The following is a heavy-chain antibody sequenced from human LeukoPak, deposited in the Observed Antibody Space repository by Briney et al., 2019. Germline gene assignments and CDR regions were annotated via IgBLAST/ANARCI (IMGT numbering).Heavy chain of an antibody. D-gene: IGHD2-15*01. CDR1: GGSFSGYY. V-gene: IGHV4-34*01. CDR3: ARLRTIVVVVAARWYIDV. CDR2: INHSGST. J-gene: IGHJ6*03. Sequence: SETLSLTCAGYGGSFSGYYWRWIRQPPGKALEWIGEINHSGSTNYNPSLKSRVTISVDTSKNQFSLKLSSVTAADTAVYYCARLRTIVVVVAARWYIDVWGKRTTVTVSS.